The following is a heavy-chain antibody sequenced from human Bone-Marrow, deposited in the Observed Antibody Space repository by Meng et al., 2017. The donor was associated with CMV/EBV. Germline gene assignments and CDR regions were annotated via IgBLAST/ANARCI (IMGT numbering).Heavy chain of an antibody. CDR1: GGSISSSSYY. J-gene: IGHJ6*02. CDR3: ARIYYYYGMDV. Sequence: GSLRLSCTVSGGSISSSSYYWGWIRQPPGKGLEWIGSIYYSGSTYYNPSLKSRVTISVDTSKNQFSLKLSSVTAADTAVYYCARIYYYYGMDVWGQGTTVTVSS. CDR2: IYYSGST. V-gene: IGHV4-39*01.